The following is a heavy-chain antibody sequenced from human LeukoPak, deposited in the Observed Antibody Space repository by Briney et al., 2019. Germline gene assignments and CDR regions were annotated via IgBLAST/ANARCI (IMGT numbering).Heavy chain of an antibody. CDR2: ISYDGSNK. V-gene: IGHV3-30*18. Sequence: PGGSLRLSCAASGFTFSTYGMHWVRQAPGKRLEWVALISYDGSNKYYGDSVKGRFTISRDNSKNTLYLQTNSLRAEDTAVYYCAKRETSFFDYWGQGTLVTVSS. D-gene: IGHD6-6*01. CDR3: AKRETSFFDY. J-gene: IGHJ4*02. CDR1: GFTFSTYG.